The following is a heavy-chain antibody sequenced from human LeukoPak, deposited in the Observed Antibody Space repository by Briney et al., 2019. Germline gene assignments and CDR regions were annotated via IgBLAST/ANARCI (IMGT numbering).Heavy chain of an antibody. V-gene: IGHV1-18*01. CDR1: GYTFNNYG. J-gene: IGHJ4*02. CDR2: ISAYNGNA. Sequence: ASVKVSCKASGYTFNNYGVTWVRQAPGQGLEWMGRISAYNGNANYARNLQDRDTMTTDTSTSTAYMELRRLRPSDTAVYYCARGPRYAYDSSALVLDFWGQGTWSPSPQ. D-gene: IGHD3-22*01. CDR3: ARGPRYAYDSSALVLDF.